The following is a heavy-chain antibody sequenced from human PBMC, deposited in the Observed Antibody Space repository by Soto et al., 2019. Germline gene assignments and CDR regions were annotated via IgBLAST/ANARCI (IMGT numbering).Heavy chain of an antibody. Sequence: EMQLVESGGGLVQPGGSMRLSCAASGFTFSSYWINWVRQAPGKGLEWVANIKQDGSEKYYVDSVKGRFTISRDSAENSVYLQMHSLRAEDTAVYYCAASPDYGPQFDFWGQGSLVTVSS. CDR1: GFTFSSYW. V-gene: IGHV3-7*01. J-gene: IGHJ4*02. CDR3: AASPDYGPQFDF. D-gene: IGHD4-17*01. CDR2: IKQDGSEK.